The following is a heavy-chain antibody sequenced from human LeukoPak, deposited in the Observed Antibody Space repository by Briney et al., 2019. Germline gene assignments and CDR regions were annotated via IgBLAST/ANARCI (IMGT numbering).Heavy chain of an antibody. D-gene: IGHD6-19*01. J-gene: IGHJ4*02. CDR1: GGSISSYY. V-gene: IGHV4-59*01. CDR2: IYYSGST. CDR3: ARLDLVSGWPFDY. Sequence: SETLSLTCTVSGGSISSYYWSWIRQPPGKGLEWVAYIYYSGSTNYNPSLKSRVTISVDTSKNQFSLKLSSVTAADTAVYYCARLDLVSGWPFDYWGQGTLVTVSS.